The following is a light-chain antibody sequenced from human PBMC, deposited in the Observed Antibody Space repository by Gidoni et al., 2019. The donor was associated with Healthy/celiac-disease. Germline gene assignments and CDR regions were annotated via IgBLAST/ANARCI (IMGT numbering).Light chain of an antibody. J-gene: IGKJ1*01. CDR2: GAS. CDR3: QQYGSSPPWT. CDR1: QSVSSSY. V-gene: IGKV3-20*01. Sequence: EIVLTHSPGTLSLSPGERATLSCRASQSVSSSYLAWYQQKPGQAPRLHIYGASSRATGIPDRFSGSGSGTDFTLTISRLEPEDFAVYYCQQYGSSPPWTXGXGTKVEIK.